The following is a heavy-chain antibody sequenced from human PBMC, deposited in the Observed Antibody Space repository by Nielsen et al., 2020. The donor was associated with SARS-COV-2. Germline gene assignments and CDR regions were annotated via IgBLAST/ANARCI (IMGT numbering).Heavy chain of an antibody. CDR2: IWYDGSNK. D-gene: IGHD2-15*01. Sequence: GGSLRLSCVASEISFRSYGMHWVRQAPGKGLEWVAVIWYDGSNKYYADSVKGRFTISRDNSKNTLYLQMNSLRAEDTAVYYCARGGVGYCSGGSCYSDYYYGMDVWGQGTTVTVSS. J-gene: IGHJ6*02. CDR3: ARGGVGYCSGGSCYSDYYYGMDV. CDR1: EISFRSYG. V-gene: IGHV3-33*08.